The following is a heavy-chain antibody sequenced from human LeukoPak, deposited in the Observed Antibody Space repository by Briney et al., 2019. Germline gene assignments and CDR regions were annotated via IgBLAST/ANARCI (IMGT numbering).Heavy chain of an antibody. CDR2: IIPMSKTT. Sequence: GASVKVSCKASGGTFSSNVISWVRQAPGQGLEWMGGIIPMSKTTKYAQKFQGRVTIPADESTYTANMELSSLRSEDTALYYCASSGNYSAFDLWGQGTLVTVSP. CDR1: GGTFSSNV. V-gene: IGHV1-69*13. D-gene: IGHD3-22*01. J-gene: IGHJ3*01. CDR3: ASSGNYSAFDL.